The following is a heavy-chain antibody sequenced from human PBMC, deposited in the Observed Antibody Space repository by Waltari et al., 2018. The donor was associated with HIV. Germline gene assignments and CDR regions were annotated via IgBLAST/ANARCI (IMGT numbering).Heavy chain of an antibody. V-gene: IGHV3-9*01. CDR3: AKDWDSGDDLGAYPFEY. CDR2: ISWNGNKV. J-gene: IGHJ4*02. CDR1: GFNFKEYG. Sequence: EVKLVESGGGLVQPGRSLRLSCTASGFNFKEYGMHWVRQGPGKGLEWVSGISWNGNKVDYADSVKGRFTISRDNVKNSLFLQMKGLRAEDTAFYYCAKDWDSGDDLGAYPFEYWGQGMLVTVSS. D-gene: IGHD5-12*01.